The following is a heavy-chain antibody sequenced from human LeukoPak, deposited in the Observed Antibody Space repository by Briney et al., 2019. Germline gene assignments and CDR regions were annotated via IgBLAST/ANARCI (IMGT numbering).Heavy chain of an antibody. D-gene: IGHD6-6*01. Sequence: GGSLRLSCAASGFTFSSYSMNWVRQAPGKGLEGVSSISSSSSYIYYADSVKGRFTISRDNAKNSLYLQMNSLRAEDTAVYYCARGASSSYNWFDPWGQGTLVTVSS. V-gene: IGHV3-21*01. J-gene: IGHJ5*02. CDR3: ARGASSSYNWFDP. CDR2: ISSSSSYI. CDR1: GFTFSSYS.